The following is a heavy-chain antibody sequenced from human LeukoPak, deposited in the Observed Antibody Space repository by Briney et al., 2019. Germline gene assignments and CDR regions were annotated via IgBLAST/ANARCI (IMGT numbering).Heavy chain of an antibody. CDR1: GFSVTSNY. J-gene: IGHJ4*02. D-gene: IGHD1-7*01. Sequence: PGGSLRLSCAASGFSVTSNYMSWVRQAPGKGLEWVSVLYSDGTTYYADSVKGRFTISSDNSKNILYLQMNSLTAEDTAVYYCATLNSDFDYWGQGTLVTVSS. CDR3: ATLNSDFDY. V-gene: IGHV3-53*01. CDR2: LYSDGTT.